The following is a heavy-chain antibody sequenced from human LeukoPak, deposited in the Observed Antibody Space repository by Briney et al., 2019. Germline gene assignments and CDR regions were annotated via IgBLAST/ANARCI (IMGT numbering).Heavy chain of an antibody. CDR2: INHSGST. Sequence: PSETLSLTCAVYGGSFSGYYWRWIRQPPGKGLEWIGEINHSGSTNYNPSLKSRVTISVDTPKNQFSLKLSSVTAADTAVYYCATHLGGDWFDPWGQGTLVTVSS. CDR3: ATHLGGDWFDP. V-gene: IGHV4-34*01. D-gene: IGHD2-21*01. CDR1: GGSFSGYY. J-gene: IGHJ5*02.